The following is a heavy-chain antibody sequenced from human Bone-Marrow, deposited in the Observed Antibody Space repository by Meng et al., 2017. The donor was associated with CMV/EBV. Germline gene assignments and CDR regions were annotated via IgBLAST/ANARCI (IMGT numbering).Heavy chain of an antibody. D-gene: IGHD6-19*01. CDR2: ISYDGSNK. CDR1: GFTFSSYA. Sequence: GESLKISCAASGFTFSSYAMSWVRQAPGKGLEWVAVISYDGSNKYYADSVKGRFTISRDNAKNSLYLQMNSLRAEDTAVYYCARGLRYSSGWYVDYYYYGMDVWGQGTTVTVSS. CDR3: ARGLRYSSGWYVDYYYYGMDV. V-gene: IGHV3-30*04. J-gene: IGHJ6*02.